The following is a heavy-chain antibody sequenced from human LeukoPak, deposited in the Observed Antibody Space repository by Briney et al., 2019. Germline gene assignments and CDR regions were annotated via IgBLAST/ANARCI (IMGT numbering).Heavy chain of an antibody. CDR3: ARHERTSALFRIPFDI. CDR2: IYHSGST. CDR1: GGSISSGGYS. V-gene: IGHV4-30-2*01. D-gene: IGHD1-7*01. Sequence: SQTLSLTCAVSGGSISSGGYSWSWIRQPPGKGLEWIGYIYHSGSTNYNPSLKSRVTISVDTSKNQFSLKLSSVTAADTAVYYCARHERTSALFRIPFDIWGQGTMVTVSS. J-gene: IGHJ3*02.